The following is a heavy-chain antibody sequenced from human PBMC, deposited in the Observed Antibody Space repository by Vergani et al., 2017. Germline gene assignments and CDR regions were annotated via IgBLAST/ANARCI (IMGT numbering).Heavy chain of an antibody. CDR1: GGSISSSSYY. CDR3: ARLGSSSSPGVDY. V-gene: IGHV4-39*07. CDR2: IYYSGST. J-gene: IGHJ4*02. D-gene: IGHD6-6*01. Sequence: QLQLQESGPGLVKPSETLSLTCTVSGGSISSSSYYWGWIRQPPGKGLEWIGSIYYSGSTYYNPSLKSRVTISVDTSKNQFSLKLSSVTAADTAVYYCARLGSSSSPGVDYWGQGTLVTVSS.